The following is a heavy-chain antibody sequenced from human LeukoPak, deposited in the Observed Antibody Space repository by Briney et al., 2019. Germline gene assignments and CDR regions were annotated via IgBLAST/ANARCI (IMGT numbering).Heavy chain of an antibody. CDR1: GFTFSSYS. CDR2: ISSSSYI. V-gene: IGHV3-21*01. CDR3: ARDRGYYDYVWGSYGNDY. J-gene: IGHJ4*02. Sequence: GGSLRLSCAASGFTFSSYSMNWVRQAPGKGLEWVSSISSSSYIYYADSVKGRFTISRDNAKNSLYLQMNSLRAEDTAVYYCARDRGYYDYVWGSYGNDYWGQGTLVTVSS. D-gene: IGHD3-16*01.